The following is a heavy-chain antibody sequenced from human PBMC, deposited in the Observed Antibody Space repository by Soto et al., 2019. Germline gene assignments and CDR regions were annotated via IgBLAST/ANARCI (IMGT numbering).Heavy chain of an antibody. CDR2: LYSSDGT. V-gene: IGHV3-53*01. J-gene: IGHJ3*02. Sequence: GRSLRLSCAASGFSFSGKNYLTWVRQAPGKGLEWVSALYSSDGTYYADSVKGRFTVSRDNSKNTFYLQLHSLRPEDTALYLCATWLLREHAFDIWGLGTMVTASS. D-gene: IGHD6-19*01. CDR1: GFSFSGKNY. CDR3: ATWLLREHAFDI.